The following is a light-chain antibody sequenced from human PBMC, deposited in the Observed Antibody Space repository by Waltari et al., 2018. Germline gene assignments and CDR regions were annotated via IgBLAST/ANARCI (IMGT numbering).Light chain of an antibody. J-gene: IGKJ2*01. Sequence: DIVMPQSPDSLAVSLGERATINCKSRQSVLYSSDNKNYLAWYQQKPGQPPKLLIYWASTRESGVPDRFSGSGSGTDFTLTISSLQAEDVAVFYCQQYYSSPHTFGQGTKLEIK. CDR1: QSVLYSSDNKNY. CDR3: QQYYSSPHT. V-gene: IGKV4-1*01. CDR2: WAS.